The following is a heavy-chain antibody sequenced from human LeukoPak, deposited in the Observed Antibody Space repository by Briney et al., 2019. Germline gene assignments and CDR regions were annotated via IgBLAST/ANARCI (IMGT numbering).Heavy chain of an antibody. D-gene: IGHD1-26*01. CDR2: INPNGGAT. CDR3: ARESGSSNSYDY. Sequence: ASVKVSHKTSGYTFSDYYIHWVRQAPGQGLEWVGWINPNGGATIYAQKFQGRVTMTRDTSITTVYMELSSLTSDDTALYYCARESGSSNSYDYWGLGTLVTVSS. CDR1: GYTFSDYY. J-gene: IGHJ4*02. V-gene: IGHV1-2*02.